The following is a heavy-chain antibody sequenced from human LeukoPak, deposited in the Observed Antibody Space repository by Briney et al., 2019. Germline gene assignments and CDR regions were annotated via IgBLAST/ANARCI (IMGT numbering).Heavy chain of an antibody. D-gene: IGHD2-21*01. CDR3: AKDFRIGYSAHFDY. CDR2: IYENGGTT. J-gene: IGHJ4*02. CDR1: GFTFRSHA. V-gene: IGHV3-23*01. Sequence: GGSLRLSCVGSGFTFRSHAMSWVRQAPEKGLEFVSGIYENGGTTYYADSVKGWFSISRDNSKNTLYLQMDGLRGEDTAVYYCAKDFRIGYSAHFDYWGQGALVTVSS.